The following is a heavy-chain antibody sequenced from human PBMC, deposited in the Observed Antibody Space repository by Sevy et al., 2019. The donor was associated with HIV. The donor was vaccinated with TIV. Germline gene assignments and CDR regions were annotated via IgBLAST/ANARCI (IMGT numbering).Heavy chain of an antibody. Sequence: GGSLRLSCAASGFTFSSYSMNWVRQAPGKGLEWVSSISSSSSYIYYADSVKGRFTISRDNAKNSQYLQMNSLRTEGMAVYYCARERHAYGDSGRYYYYYMDVWGKGTTVTVSS. J-gene: IGHJ6*03. CDR1: GFTFSSYS. CDR2: ISSSSSYI. CDR3: ARERHAYGDSGRYYYYYMDV. D-gene: IGHD4-17*01. V-gene: IGHV3-21*01.